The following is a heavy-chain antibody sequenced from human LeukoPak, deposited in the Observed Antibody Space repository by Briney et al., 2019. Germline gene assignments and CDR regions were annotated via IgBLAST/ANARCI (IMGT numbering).Heavy chain of an antibody. D-gene: IGHD1-14*01. CDR2: IYYSGST. CDR3: ARTPRGPNRYYFDY. J-gene: IGHJ4*02. V-gene: IGHV4-59*12. CDR1: GGSISSYY. Sequence: SETLSLTCTVSGGSISSYYWSWIRQPPGKGLEWIGYIYYSGSTNYNPSLKSRVTISVDTSKNQFSLKLSSVTAADTAVYYCARTPRGPNRYYFDYWGQGTLVTVSS.